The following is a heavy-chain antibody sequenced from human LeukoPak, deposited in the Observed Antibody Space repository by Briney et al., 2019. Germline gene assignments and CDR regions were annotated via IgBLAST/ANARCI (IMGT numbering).Heavy chain of an antibody. CDR1: GFTFSSYG. J-gene: IGHJ4*02. CDR2: ISYDGSNK. CDR3: AKGRGGGAYCSSTSCYLDY. Sequence: GRSLRLSCAASGFTFSSYGMHWVRQAPGKGLEWVAVISYDGSNKYYADSVKGRFTISRDSSKNTLYLQMNSLRAEDTAVYYCAKGRGGGAYCSSTSCYLDYWGQGTLVTVSS. D-gene: IGHD2-2*01. V-gene: IGHV3-30*18.